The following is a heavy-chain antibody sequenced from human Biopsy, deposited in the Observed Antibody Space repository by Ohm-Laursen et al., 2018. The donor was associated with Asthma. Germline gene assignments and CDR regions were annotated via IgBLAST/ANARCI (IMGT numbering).Heavy chain of an antibody. CDR1: GDSFNNFV. CDR2: LIPVLGTP. J-gene: IGHJ6*02. V-gene: IGHV1-69*01. CDR3: ARVDAIMISGDFYFYSGFDL. Sequence: SSVKVSCKASGDSFNNFVISWVRQAPGQGLEWMGGLIPVLGTPDHAQMFEGRVTITADESTSTAYMEMSSLRSEDTAVYYCARVDAIMISGDFYFYSGFDLWGQGTTVRVSS. D-gene: IGHD3-16*01.